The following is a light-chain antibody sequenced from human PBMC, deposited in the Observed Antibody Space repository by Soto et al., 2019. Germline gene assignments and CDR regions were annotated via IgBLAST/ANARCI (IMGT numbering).Light chain of an antibody. CDR1: QTINSD. Sequence: EIVMTQSPATLSVSPGERATLSCRARQTINSDLAWYQQKPGQAPRLLSYGASTRATGVPARFSGSGSGTEFTLTISSLQSEDFEVSYCQQHNNWPTFGQGTKVEI. CDR3: QQHNNWPT. J-gene: IGKJ1*01. CDR2: GAS. V-gene: IGKV3-15*01.